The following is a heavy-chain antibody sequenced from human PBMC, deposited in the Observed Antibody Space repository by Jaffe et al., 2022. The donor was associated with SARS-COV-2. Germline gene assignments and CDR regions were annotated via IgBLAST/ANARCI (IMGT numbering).Heavy chain of an antibody. D-gene: IGHD3-9*01. CDR2: IYTGGST. CDR3: ARGQGLYDILTGYSYYFDY. CDR1: GFSVSSNY. Sequence: EVQLVESGGGLVQPGGSLRLSCAASGFSVSSNYMTWVRQAPGKGLEWVSVIYTGGSTYYADSVKGRFTISRDNSKNTLYLQMNSLRVEDTAVYYCARGQGLYDILTGYSYYFDYWGQGTLVTVSS. V-gene: IGHV3-66*02. J-gene: IGHJ4*02.